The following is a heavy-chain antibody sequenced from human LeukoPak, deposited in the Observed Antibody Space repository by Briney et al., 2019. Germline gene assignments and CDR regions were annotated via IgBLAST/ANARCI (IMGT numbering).Heavy chain of an antibody. Sequence: SETLSLTCTVSGGSISSYFWSWIRQPAGKGLEWIGRIYTSGSTNYNPSLKSRLTMSVDTSKNQFSLKLSSVTAADTAVYYCARVGGTMVRGAEYYYYYYGMDVWGQGTTVTVSS. J-gene: IGHJ6*02. CDR3: ARVGGTMVRGAEYYYYYYGMDV. V-gene: IGHV4-4*07. D-gene: IGHD3-10*01. CDR2: IYTSGST. CDR1: GGSISSYF.